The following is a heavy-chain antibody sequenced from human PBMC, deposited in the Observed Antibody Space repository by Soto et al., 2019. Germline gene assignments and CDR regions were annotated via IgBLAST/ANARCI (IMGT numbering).Heavy chain of an antibody. CDR3: ARDSRIAAAGTSNRGAFDI. CDR1: GGSFHGYY. Sequence: PSETLSLTCAVYGGSFHGYYWSWIRQPPGKGLEWIGEINHSGSTNYNPSLKSRVTISVDTSKNQFSLKLSSVTAADTAVYYCARDSRIAAAGTSNRGAFDIWGQGTMVTVSS. D-gene: IGHD6-13*01. CDR2: INHSGST. V-gene: IGHV4-34*01. J-gene: IGHJ3*02.